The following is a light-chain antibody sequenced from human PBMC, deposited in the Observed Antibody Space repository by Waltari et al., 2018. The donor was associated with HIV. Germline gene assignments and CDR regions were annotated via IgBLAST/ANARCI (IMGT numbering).Light chain of an antibody. CDR2: TNN. V-gene: IGLV1-47*01. CDR1: SYSIGLNN. J-gene: IGLJ3*02. CDR3: ATWDGTLGGGV. Sequence: SPLTQPPSSSGTRATRATISCPGGSYSIGLNNDSWYQPRPGTAPKPLIFTNNQRPLWFPLRLSASKSGTSAALAICALQSDDEADYYSATWDGTLGGGVFGGGNKLTV.